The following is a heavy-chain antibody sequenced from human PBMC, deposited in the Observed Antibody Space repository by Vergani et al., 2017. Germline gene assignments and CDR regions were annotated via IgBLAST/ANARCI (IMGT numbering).Heavy chain of an antibody. CDR2: IYYSGST. Sequence: QLQLQESGPGLVKPSETLSLTCTVSGGSISSGGYYWSWIRQHPGKGLEWIGYIYYSGSTYYNPSLKSLVTISVDTSKNQFSLKLSSVTAADTAVYYCARVKYYYDSSGFTYYFDYWGQGTLVTVSS. CDR3: ARVKYYYDSSGFTYYFDY. J-gene: IGHJ4*02. CDR1: GGSISSGGYY. V-gene: IGHV4-31*01. D-gene: IGHD3-22*01.